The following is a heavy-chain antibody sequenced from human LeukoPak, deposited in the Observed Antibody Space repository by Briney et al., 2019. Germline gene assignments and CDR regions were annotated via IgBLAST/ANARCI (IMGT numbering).Heavy chain of an antibody. D-gene: IGHD3-10*01. CDR1: GFTFDDYA. Sequence: GGSLRLSCAASGFTFDDYAMQWVRQAPGKGLEWVSLISGDGGSTYYADSVKGRFTISRDNSKNSLYLQMNSLRTEDTALYYCAKGGPTYYYGSGDYFDYCGQGTLVTVSS. V-gene: IGHV3-43*02. J-gene: IGHJ4*02. CDR3: AKGGPTYYYGSGDYFDY. CDR2: ISGDGGST.